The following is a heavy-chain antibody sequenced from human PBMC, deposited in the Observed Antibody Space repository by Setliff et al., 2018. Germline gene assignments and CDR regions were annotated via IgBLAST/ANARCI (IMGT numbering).Heavy chain of an antibody. D-gene: IGHD2-15*01. CDR2: ISYSGTP. J-gene: IGHJ4*01. CDR1: DDSFTSSRYY. Sequence: LSLTCTVSDDSFTSSRYYWGWIRQAPGSGLEWIGSISYSGTPYYNATVESRVTISIDTSRNQFSLELRSVTVADTATYYCVRPGGTTVVARHFDYWGSGILVTVSS. CDR3: VRPGGTTVVARHFDY. V-gene: IGHV4-39*01.